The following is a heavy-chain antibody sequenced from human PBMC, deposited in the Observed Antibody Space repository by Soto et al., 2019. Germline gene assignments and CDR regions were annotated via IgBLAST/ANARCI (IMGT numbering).Heavy chain of an antibody. CDR3: VKDSYADFHRVLSTAEYFFDY. V-gene: IGHV3-9*01. D-gene: IGHD2-15*01. CDR2: ITWNSGNI. J-gene: IGHJ4*01. Sequence: EVRLVESGGGLVRPGRSLRLSCTASGFTFDDYAMHWVRQAPGRGLEWVSGITWNSGNIAYADSVKGRFTIARDDDNNSLYLQMNSLRPEDTALYYCVKDSYADFHRVLSTAEYFFDYWGHGTLVTVSS. CDR1: GFTFDDYA.